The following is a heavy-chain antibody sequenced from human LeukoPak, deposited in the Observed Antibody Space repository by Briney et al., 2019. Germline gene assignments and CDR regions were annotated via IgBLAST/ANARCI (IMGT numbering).Heavy chain of an antibody. J-gene: IGHJ6*02. V-gene: IGHV1-69*13. Sequence: ASVKVSCKASGGTFSSYAISWVRQAPGQGLEWMGGIIPIFGTANYAQKFQGRVTTTADESTSTAYMELSSLRSEDTAVYYCARTRSVVTPDDYYYYGMDVWGQGTTVTVSS. D-gene: IGHD4-23*01. CDR1: GGTFSSYA. CDR3: ARTRSVVTPDDYYYYGMDV. CDR2: IIPIFGTA.